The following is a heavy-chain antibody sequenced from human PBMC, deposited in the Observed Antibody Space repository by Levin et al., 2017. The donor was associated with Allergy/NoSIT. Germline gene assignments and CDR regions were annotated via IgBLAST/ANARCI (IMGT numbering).Heavy chain of an antibody. CDR2: IRGDGTTT. CDR1: GFTFRDYY. V-gene: IGHV3-74*01. J-gene: IGHJ6*02. Sequence: PGGSLRLSCAASGFTFRDYYMHWVRQVPGKGLMWVSDIRGDGTTTNYADSVKGRFTTSRDNAKNTLYLQMNSLRAEDTAIYFCGRGSYPYAVDVWGQGTAVTVS. CDR3: GRGSYPYAVDV.